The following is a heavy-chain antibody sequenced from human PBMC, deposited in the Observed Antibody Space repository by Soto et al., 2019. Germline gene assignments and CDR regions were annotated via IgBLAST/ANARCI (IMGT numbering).Heavy chain of an antibody. CDR3: ARHHDS. CDR2: IYYSGST. J-gene: IGHJ4*02. V-gene: IGHV4-59*08. Sequence: SETLSLTCTVSGGSISTYYLSWIRQPPGKGLEWIGYIYYSGSTNYNPSLKSRVTISVDTSKNQFSLKLSSVTAADTAVYYCARHHDSWGQGTLVTVSS. CDR1: GGSISTYY.